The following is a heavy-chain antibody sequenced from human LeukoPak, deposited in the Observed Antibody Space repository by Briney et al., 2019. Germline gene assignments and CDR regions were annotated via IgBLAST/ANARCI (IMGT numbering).Heavy chain of an antibody. CDR2: IKSKTDGGTT. Sequence: GGSLRLSRAASGFTFSNAWMSWVRQAPGKGLEWVGRIKSKTDGGTTDYAAPVKGRFTISRGDSKNTLYLQMNSLKTEDTAVYYCTTDLYYYDSSGYYDYFDYWGQGTLVTVSS. V-gene: IGHV3-15*01. J-gene: IGHJ4*02. CDR3: TTDLYYYDSSGYYDYFDY. D-gene: IGHD3-22*01. CDR1: GFTFSNAW.